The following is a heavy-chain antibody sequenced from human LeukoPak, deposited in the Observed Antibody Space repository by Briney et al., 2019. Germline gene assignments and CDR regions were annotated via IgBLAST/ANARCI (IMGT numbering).Heavy chain of an antibody. Sequence: GASVKVSCKASGYTFTGYYMHWVRQARGQGPEWMGWINPNSGGTNYAQKFKGRVTMTRDTSISTAYMELSRLRSDDTAVYYCARSTVVLNFDYWGQGTLVTVSS. V-gene: IGHV1-2*02. CDR1: GYTFTGYY. CDR2: INPNSGGT. CDR3: ARSTVVLNFDY. J-gene: IGHJ4*02. D-gene: IGHD4-23*01.